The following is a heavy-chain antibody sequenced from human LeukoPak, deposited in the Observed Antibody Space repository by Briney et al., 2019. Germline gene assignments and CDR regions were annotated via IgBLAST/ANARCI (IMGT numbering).Heavy chain of an antibody. CDR1: GFTFSSYS. J-gene: IGHJ4*02. CDR2: ISSSSSYI. D-gene: IGHD6-25*01. CDR3: ARVPDIAAATPLSLDY. V-gene: IGHV3-21*01. Sequence: GGSLRLSCAASGFTFSSYSMNWVRQAPGKGLEWVSSISSSSSYIYYADSVKGRFTISRDNAKNSLYLQMNSLRAEDTAVYYCARVPDIAAATPLSLDYWRQGTLVTVSS.